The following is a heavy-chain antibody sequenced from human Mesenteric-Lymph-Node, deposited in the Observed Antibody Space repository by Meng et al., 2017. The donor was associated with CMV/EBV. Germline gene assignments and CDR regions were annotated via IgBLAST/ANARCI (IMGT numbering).Heavy chain of an antibody. V-gene: IGHV4-34*01. CDR2: INHSGST. CDR1: GASFSLYY. Sequence: SETLSLTCAVNGASFSLYYLSWIRQSPGKGLEWIGEINHSGSTNYNPSLKSRVTILVDTSKKQFSLKLSSVTAADTAVYYCARDDPPYDFGSGQTYGLDVWSQGTTVTVSS. CDR3: ARDDPPYDFGSGQTYGLDV. D-gene: IGHD3-3*01. J-gene: IGHJ6*02.